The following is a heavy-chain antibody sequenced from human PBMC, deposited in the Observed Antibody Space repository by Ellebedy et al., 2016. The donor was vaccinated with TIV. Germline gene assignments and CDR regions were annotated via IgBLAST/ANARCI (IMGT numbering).Heavy chain of an antibody. D-gene: IGHD1-1*01. Sequence: GGSLRLXCAASGFTFSTYWMSWVRQAPGKGLEWVANINQGGSETYYVDSVKGRFTVSRDNAKNSLYLQLNSLRAEDTAVYYCARSPATGTVDYWGHGTLVTVSS. V-gene: IGHV3-7*01. CDR3: ARSPATGTVDY. J-gene: IGHJ4*01. CDR1: GFTFSTYW. CDR2: INQGGSET.